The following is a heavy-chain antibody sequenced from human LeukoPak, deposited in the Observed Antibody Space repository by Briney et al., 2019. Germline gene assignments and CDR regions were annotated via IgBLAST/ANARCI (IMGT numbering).Heavy chain of an antibody. CDR2: ISGSGGST. D-gene: IGHD1-1*01. CDR1: GFTLSSYA. V-gene: IGHV3-23*01. J-gene: IGHJ4*02. Sequence: GSLRLSCAASGFTLSSYAMSWVRQAPGKGLEWVSAISGSGGSTYYADSVKGRFTISRDNSKNTLYLQMNSLRAEDTAVYYCAKMGPGPTGTTCFDYWGQGTLVTVSS. CDR3: AKMGPGPTGTTCFDY.